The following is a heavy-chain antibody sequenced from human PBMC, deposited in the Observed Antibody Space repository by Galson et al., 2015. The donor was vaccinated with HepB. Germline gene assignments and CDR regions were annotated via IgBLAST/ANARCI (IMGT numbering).Heavy chain of an antibody. CDR1: GGTFSSYA. CDR2: IIPIFGTA. J-gene: IGHJ6*02. Sequence: SVKVSCKASGGTFSSYAISWVRQAPGQGLEWMGGIIPIFGTANYAQKFQGRVTITADKSTSTAYMELSSLRSEDTAVYYCARDLYSGYYYYYGMDVWGQGTRSPSP. V-gene: IGHV1-69*06. D-gene: IGHD5-12*01. CDR3: ARDLYSGYYYYYGMDV.